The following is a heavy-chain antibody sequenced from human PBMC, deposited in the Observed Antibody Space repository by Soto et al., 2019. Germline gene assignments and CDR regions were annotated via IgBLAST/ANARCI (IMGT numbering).Heavy chain of an antibody. CDR3: AKGPGLVVAATDDAFDI. D-gene: IGHD2-15*01. Sequence: PGGSLRLSCAASGFTFSSYAMSWVRQAPGKGLEWVSAISGSGGSTYYADSVKGRFTISRDNSKNTLYLQMNSLRAEDTAVYYCAKGPGLVVAATDDAFDIWGQGTMVTVSS. CDR1: GFTFSSYA. J-gene: IGHJ3*02. CDR2: ISGSGGST. V-gene: IGHV3-23*01.